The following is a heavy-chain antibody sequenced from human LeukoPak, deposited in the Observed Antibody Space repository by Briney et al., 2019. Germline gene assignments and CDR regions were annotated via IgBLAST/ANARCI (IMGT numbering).Heavy chain of an antibody. V-gene: IGHV1-2*02. CDR3: ARSPQLLYGPPFDY. Sequence: GASVKVSCKASGYTFTGYYMHWVRQAPGQGLEWMGWINPNSGGTNYAQKFQGRVTMTRDTSISTAYMELSRLRSDDTAVYYCARSPQLLYGPPFDYWGQGTLVTVSS. D-gene: IGHD2-2*02. CDR1: GYTFTGYY. J-gene: IGHJ4*02. CDR2: INPNSGGT.